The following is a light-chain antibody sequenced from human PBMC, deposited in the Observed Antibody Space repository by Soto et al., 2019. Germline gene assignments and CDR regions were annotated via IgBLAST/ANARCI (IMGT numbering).Light chain of an antibody. CDR3: QQSYSTPRT. CDR1: QSISSY. Sequence: DIQMTQSPSSLSASLGDRVTITCRASQSISSYLNWYQQKPGKDPKLLIYDASSLQSGVPSRFSGSVSGTDFTLTISSLQPEDFATYYCQQSYSTPRTFGQGTKVDIK. V-gene: IGKV1-39*01. CDR2: DAS. J-gene: IGKJ1*01.